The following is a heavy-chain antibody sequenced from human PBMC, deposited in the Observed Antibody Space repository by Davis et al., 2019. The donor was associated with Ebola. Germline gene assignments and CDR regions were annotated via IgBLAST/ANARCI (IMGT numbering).Heavy chain of an antibody. D-gene: IGHD2-2*01. Sequence: GESLKISCAASGFSFNNYAMNWVRQAPGKGLEWVSGINDSGGSTHYADSVEGRFTISRDNSKETLYLQVNSLRAEDTAVYYCAKDRCSSRRCQDFYYGMDVWGQGTTVTVSS. CDR2: INDSGGST. CDR1: GFSFNNYA. J-gene: IGHJ6*02. CDR3: AKDRCSSRRCQDFYYGMDV. V-gene: IGHV3-23*01.